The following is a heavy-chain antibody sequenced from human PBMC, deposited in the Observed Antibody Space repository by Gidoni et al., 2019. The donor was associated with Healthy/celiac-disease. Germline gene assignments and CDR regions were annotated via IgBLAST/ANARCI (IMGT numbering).Heavy chain of an antibody. V-gene: IGHV3-30*18. CDR1: GVTFSSYG. CDR2: ISYDGSNK. Sequence: QVQLVESGGGVVQPGRSLRLSCAASGVTFSSYGMHWVRQAPGKGLEWVAVISYDGSNKYSADSVKGRFTISRDNSKNTLYLQMNSLRAEDTAVYYCAKDPYPGYSSGWYDSWGQGTLVTVSS. CDR3: AKDPYPGYSSGWYDS. J-gene: IGHJ5*01. D-gene: IGHD6-19*01.